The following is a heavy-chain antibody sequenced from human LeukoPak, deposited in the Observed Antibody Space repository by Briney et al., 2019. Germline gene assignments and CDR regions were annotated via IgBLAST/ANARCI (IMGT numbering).Heavy chain of an antibody. J-gene: IGHJ4*02. D-gene: IGHD1-26*01. CDR3: ARGQGGSYYRY. V-gene: IGHV1-8*01. Sequence: ASVKLSCTASGSTFTSYDINWVRQATGQGLGWMGWLNPNSGNTGYAQKFQGRVTMTRNTSISTAYMELSSLRSEDTAVYYCARGQGGSYYRYWGQGTLVTVST. CDR2: LNPNSGNT. CDR1: GSTFTSYD.